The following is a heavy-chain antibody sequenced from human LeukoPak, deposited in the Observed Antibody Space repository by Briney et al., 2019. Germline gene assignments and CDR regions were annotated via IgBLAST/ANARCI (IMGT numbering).Heavy chain of an antibody. V-gene: IGHV4-30-4*08. Sequence: PSQTLSLTCTVSGGSISSGDYYWSWIRQPPGKGLEWIGYIYYSGSTYYNPSLKSRVTISVDTSKNQFSLKLSSVTVADTAVYYCASFAVTPPYYGMDVWGQGTTVTVSS. D-gene: IGHD4-23*01. CDR2: IYYSGST. CDR3: ASFAVTPPYYGMDV. CDR1: GGSISSGDYY. J-gene: IGHJ6*02.